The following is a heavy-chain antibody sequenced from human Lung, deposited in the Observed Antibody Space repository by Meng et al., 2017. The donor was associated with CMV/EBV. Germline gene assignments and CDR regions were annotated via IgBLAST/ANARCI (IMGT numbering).Heavy chain of an antibody. CDR2: IIPILGIA. J-gene: IGHJ6*02. Sequence: SXXVSXKASGGTFSSYAISWVRQAPGQGLEWMGGIIPILGIANYAQKFQGRVTITADKSTSTAYMELSSLRSEDTAVYYCARERADYYDSSGYYYVPYYYYYGMDVXGQGTTVTV. CDR1: GGTFSSYA. V-gene: IGHV1-69*10. CDR3: ARERADYYDSSGYYYVPYYYYYGMDV. D-gene: IGHD3-22*01.